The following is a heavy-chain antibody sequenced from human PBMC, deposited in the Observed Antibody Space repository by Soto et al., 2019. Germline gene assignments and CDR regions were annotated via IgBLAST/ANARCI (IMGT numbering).Heavy chain of an antibody. CDR3: ARDDAYFFYGIDV. CDR1: EFTFSSYW. J-gene: IGHJ6*02. V-gene: IGHV3-7*01. Sequence: GGSLRLSFAASEFTFSSYWMSWVRQAPGKGLEWVANIKQDGSEKYYVDSVKGRFTISRDNAKNSLYLQMNSLRAEDTAVYYCARDDAYFFYGIDVWGQGTMVTVSS. CDR2: IKQDGSEK.